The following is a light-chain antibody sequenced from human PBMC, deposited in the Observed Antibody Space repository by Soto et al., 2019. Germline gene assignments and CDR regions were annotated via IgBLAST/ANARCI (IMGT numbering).Light chain of an antibody. CDR2: DAS. V-gene: IGKV1-33*01. CDR3: QQFDNFPYT. J-gene: IGKJ2*01. Sequence: DLQMTQSPSSLSVSVGDRVTISCQASQGISNHLNWYQQKPGKAPKMLIYDASNLETGVPSRFSRSGSGTDFTFTISSLQHEDIAPNCCQQFDNFPYTFGQGTKLEIK. CDR1: QGISNH.